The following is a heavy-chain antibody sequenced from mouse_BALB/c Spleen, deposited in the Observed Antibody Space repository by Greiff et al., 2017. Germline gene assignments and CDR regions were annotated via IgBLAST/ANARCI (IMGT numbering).Heavy chain of an antibody. Sequence: EVQGVESGPGLVKPSQSLSLTCTVTGYSITSDYAWNWIRQFPGNKLEWMGYISYSGSTSYNPSLKSRISITRDTSKNQFFLQLNSVTTEDTATYYCARGLPYAMDYWGQGTSVTVSS. CDR2: ISYSGST. V-gene: IGHV3-2*02. CDR3: ARGLPYAMDY. J-gene: IGHJ4*01. D-gene: IGHD3-1*01. CDR1: GYSITSDYA.